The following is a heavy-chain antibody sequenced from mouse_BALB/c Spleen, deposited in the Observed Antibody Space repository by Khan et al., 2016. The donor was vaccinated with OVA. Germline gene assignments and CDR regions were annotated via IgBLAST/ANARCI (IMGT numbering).Heavy chain of an antibody. CDR3: ATLYGNPFAF. CDR2: IDPPNDDS. D-gene: IGHD2-1*01. Sequence: VQLQQSGAELVKPGASVKLSCSASGFNIKDTYIHWMKQRPEQGLEWIGRIDPPNDDSKYGPKFRAQATLTADTSYNTAYLQLSSLTSEDTAVYYSATLYGNPFAFWGQGTLVSVSA. CDR1: GFNIKDTY. V-gene: IGHV14-3*02. J-gene: IGHJ3*01.